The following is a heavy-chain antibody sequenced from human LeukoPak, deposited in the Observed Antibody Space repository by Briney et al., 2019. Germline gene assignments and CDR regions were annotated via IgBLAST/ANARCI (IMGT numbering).Heavy chain of an antibody. CDR3: ARDGATPEGFHI. CDR2: INPNSGGT. J-gene: IGHJ3*02. CDR1: GYTFTGYY. Sequence: ASVKVSCTASGYTFTGYYIHWVRQAPGQGLEWMGWINPNSGGTNSAQKFQGRVTMTRDTSINTVYMELSRLTSDDTAVYYCARDGATPEGFHIWGQGTM. D-gene: IGHD1-26*01. V-gene: IGHV1-2*02.